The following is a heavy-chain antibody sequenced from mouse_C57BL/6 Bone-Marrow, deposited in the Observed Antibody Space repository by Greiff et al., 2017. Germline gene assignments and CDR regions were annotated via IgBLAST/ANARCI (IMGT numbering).Heavy chain of an antibody. J-gene: IGHJ3*01. CDR2: INPNYGTT. D-gene: IGHD2-1*01. CDR3: AREGLAVYGKGFAY. Sequence: EVKLQESGPELVKPGASVKISCKASGYSFTDYNMNWVKQSNGKSLEWIGVINPNYGTTSYNQKFKGKATLTVDQSSSTAYMQLNSLTSEDSAVYYCAREGLAVYGKGFAYWGQGTLVTVSA. V-gene: IGHV1-39*01. CDR1: GYSFTDYN.